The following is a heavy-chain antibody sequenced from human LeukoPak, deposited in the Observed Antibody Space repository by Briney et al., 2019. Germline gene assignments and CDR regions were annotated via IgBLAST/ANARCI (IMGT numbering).Heavy chain of an antibody. V-gene: IGHV1-2*02. J-gene: IGHJ5*02. CDR3: ARDRESRRYASGSYSAFDP. Sequence: ASVEVSCQASGYTFTDYYIHRVRQAPGHGLEWMGWINPNRGVTNYAQNFQGRVTMTRDTSITTAYMELSRLRSDDTAVYYCARDRESRRYASGSYSAFDPWGQGTLVTVSS. CDR2: INPNRGVT. CDR1: GYTFTDYY. D-gene: IGHD3-10*01.